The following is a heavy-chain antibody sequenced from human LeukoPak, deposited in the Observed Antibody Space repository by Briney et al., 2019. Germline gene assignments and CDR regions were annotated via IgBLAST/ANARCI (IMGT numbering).Heavy chain of an antibody. CDR2: IYFSGNT. V-gene: IGHV4-61*05. J-gene: IGHJ4*02. D-gene: IGHD6-13*01. CDR3: ARRARATAGGDYFDY. Sequence: SETLSLTCTVSGGSISSSSYYWTWIREPPGKGLEWIGYIYFSGNTNYNPSLKSRVTISLDTSRNQFSLRLSSVTAADTAVYYCARRARATAGGDYFDYWGQGTLVTVSS. CDR1: GGSISSSSYY.